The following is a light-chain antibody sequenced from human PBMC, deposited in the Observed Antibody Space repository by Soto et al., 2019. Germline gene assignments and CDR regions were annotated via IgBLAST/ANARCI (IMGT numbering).Light chain of an antibody. CDR2: EGS. V-gene: IGLV2-23*01. CDR3: CSYAGSSTYV. Sequence: QSALTQPASVSGSPGQSITISCTGTSSDVGGYNYVSWYQQHPGKAPKLMIYEGSKRPSGVSNRFSGSKSGNTASLTIAGLQAEDEADYYCCSYAGSSTYVFGTETKLTVL. CDR1: SSDVGGYNY. J-gene: IGLJ1*01.